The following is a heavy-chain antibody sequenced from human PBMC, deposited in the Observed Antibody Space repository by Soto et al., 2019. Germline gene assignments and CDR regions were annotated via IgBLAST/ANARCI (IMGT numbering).Heavy chain of an antibody. D-gene: IGHD3-22*01. J-gene: IGHJ4*02. Sequence: QVQLVESGGGLVKPGGSLRLSCAASGFTFSDYYMSWIRQAPGKGLEWVSYITSSSSYTIYADSVRGRFTISRDNAKNSLFLQMNSLRAEDTAVYDCARADHYDTSGYWKWGQGTLVTVSS. CDR3: ARADHYDTSGYWK. CDR2: ITSSSSYT. V-gene: IGHV3-11*05. CDR1: GFTFSDYY.